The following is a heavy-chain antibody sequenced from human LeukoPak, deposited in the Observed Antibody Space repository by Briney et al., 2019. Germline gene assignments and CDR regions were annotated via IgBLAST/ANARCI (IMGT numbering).Heavy chain of an antibody. CDR2: ITTSGGT. D-gene: IGHD4-17*01. CDR3: AKDGVRQTTVTYYFDY. CDR1: GFTFSSYA. Sequence: GGSLRLSCAASGFTFSSYAMSWARQAPGKGLEWVSTITTSGGTYYADSVKGRFTISRDNSKNTLYLQMNSLRAEDTAVYYCAKDGVRQTTVTYYFDYWGQGTLITVSP. V-gene: IGHV3-23*01. J-gene: IGHJ4*02.